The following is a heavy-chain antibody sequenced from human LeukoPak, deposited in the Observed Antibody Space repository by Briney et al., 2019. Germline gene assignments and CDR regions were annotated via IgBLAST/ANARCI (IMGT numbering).Heavy chain of an antibody. CDR1: GFIFSSYP. CDR2: ISFDGRIK. Sequence: GGSLRLSCAASGFIFSSYPMHWLRQAPGRGLEWVGVISFDGRIKDYADSVKGRFTISRDDSKNTLYVHTNSLRSDDTAVYFCARDLFLGTPDFFDYWGQGTLVTVSS. CDR3: ARDLFLGTPDFFDY. V-gene: IGHV3-30*04. J-gene: IGHJ4*02. D-gene: IGHD3-16*01.